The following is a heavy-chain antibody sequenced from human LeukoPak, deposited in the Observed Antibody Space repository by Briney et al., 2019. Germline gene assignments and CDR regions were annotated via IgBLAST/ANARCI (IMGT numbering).Heavy chain of an antibody. CDR1: GYTLIYLA. CDR2: LHPEDGEA. D-gene: IGHD4-17*01. J-gene: IGHJ3*02. Sequence: ASVKVSCKVSGYTLIYLAMHWVRQAPGKGLEWMGGLHPEDGEAIYAQPLQGRVTMTEDTSTDTAYMELSSLRSEDTAVYYCATRNFGDYGAFDIWGQGTMVTVSS. CDR3: ATRNFGDYGAFDI. V-gene: IGHV1-24*01.